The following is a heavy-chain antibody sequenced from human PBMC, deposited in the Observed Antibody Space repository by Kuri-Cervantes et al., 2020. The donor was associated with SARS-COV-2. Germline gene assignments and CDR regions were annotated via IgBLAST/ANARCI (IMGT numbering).Heavy chain of an antibody. CDR3: ARSRVLQLWFGELYY. CDR2: ISYDGSNK. J-gene: IGHJ4*02. CDR1: GFTFSSYA. Sequence: GESLKISCAASGFTFSSYAMHWVRQAPGKGLERVAVISYDGSNKYYADSVKGRFTISRDDSKNTLYLQMNSLRAEDTAVYYCARSRVLQLWFGELYYWGQGTLVTVSS. V-gene: IGHV3-30-3*01. D-gene: IGHD3-10*01.